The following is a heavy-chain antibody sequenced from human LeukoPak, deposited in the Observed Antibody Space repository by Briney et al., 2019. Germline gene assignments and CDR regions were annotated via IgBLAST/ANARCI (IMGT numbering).Heavy chain of an antibody. Sequence: GSLRLSCAASGFTFSRYWMSWVRQAPGKGLEWVANIHQDGSQKYYVDSVKGRFTISRDNAKNPLYLQMNSLSPEDTAVYYCARGQGDSWGQGTLVTVSS. V-gene: IGHV3-7*01. J-gene: IGHJ4*02. CDR1: GFTFSRYW. CDR2: IHQDGSQK. CDR3: ARGQGDS.